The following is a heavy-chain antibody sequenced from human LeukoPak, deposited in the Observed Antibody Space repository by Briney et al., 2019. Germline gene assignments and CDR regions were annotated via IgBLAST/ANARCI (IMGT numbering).Heavy chain of an antibody. CDR3: ARVNLAKPYYYYMDV. V-gene: IGHV1-69*05. CDR1: GGTFSSYA. J-gene: IGHJ6*03. Sequence: AASVKVSCKASGGTFSSYAISWVRQAPGQGLEWMGGIIPIFGTANYAQKFQGRVTITTDVSTSTAYMELSSLRSEDTAVYYCARVNLAKPYYYYMDVWSKGTTVTVSS. CDR2: IIPIFGTA. D-gene: IGHD3-3*02.